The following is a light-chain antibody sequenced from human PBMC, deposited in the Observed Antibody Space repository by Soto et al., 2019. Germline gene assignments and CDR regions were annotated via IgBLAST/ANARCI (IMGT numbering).Light chain of an antibody. CDR3: QQYGSSQVT. Sequence: EIVLTQSPDTLSLSPGERATLSCRASQTVASSFLAWYQQKPGQAPRVLIYGASGRATGIPDRFSGSGSGTDFTLTISRLEPEDFAVYYCQQYGSSQVTFGGGTKVEIK. CDR1: QTVASSF. J-gene: IGKJ4*01. V-gene: IGKV3-20*01. CDR2: GAS.